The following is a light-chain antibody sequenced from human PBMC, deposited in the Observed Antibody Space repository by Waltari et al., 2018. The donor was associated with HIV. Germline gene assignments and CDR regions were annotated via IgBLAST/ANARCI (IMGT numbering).Light chain of an antibody. J-gene: IGLJ3*02. CDR3: CSYTGSTTCV. CDR1: SSDVGSYNV. V-gene: IGLV2-23*01. CDR2: EDN. Sequence: QSALTQPASVSGSPGQSITISCTGTSSDVGSYNVVSWYQQHPGKAPKPMIYEDNKRPSGVSNRVSGSKSGHTASLTISGVQAEDEADYYCCSYTGSTTCVFGGGTKLTVL.